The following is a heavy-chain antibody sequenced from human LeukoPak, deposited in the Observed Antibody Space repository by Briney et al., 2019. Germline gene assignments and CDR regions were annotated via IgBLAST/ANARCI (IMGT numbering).Heavy chain of an antibody. CDR2: MYHSGST. V-gene: IGHV4-38-2*01. CDR3: ARQGGSSSPYYYYYMDV. J-gene: IGHJ6*03. D-gene: IGHD6-13*01. CDR1: GYSISSGYY. Sequence: KPAETLSLTCAVSGYSISSGYYWGWFRPPPGKGLEWNGCMYHSGSTYYNPSLKSRVTISVDTSKNQFSLKLSSVTAADTAVYYCARQGGSSSPYYYYYMDVWGKGTTVTVSS.